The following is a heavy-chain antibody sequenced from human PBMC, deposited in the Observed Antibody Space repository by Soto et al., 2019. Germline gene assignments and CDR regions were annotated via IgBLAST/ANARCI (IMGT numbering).Heavy chain of an antibody. J-gene: IGHJ3*02. CDR3: ARHTPTPRAVAGTSAFDI. V-gene: IGHV4-59*08. Sequence: SETLSLTCTVSGGSISSYYWSWIRQPPGKGLEWIGYIYYSGSTNYNPSLKSRVTISVDTSKNQFSLKLSSVTAADTAVYYCARHTPTPRAVAGTSAFDIWGQGTMVTVSS. D-gene: IGHD6-19*01. CDR2: IYYSGST. CDR1: GGSISSYY.